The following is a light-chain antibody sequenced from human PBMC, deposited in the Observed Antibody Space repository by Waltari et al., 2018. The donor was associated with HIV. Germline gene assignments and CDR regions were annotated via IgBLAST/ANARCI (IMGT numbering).Light chain of an antibody. Sequence: QSALTQPASVSGSPGQSITISCTGTSSDVGGYNYVSWYHQHPGKAPKLLIYDVSIRPPGVANRFSGSKSGNTASLTISGLQAEDEADYYCNSYTSSTTRVFGTGTKVTVL. V-gene: IGLV2-14*01. CDR1: SSDVGGYNY. CDR2: DVS. CDR3: NSYTSSTTRV. J-gene: IGLJ1*01.